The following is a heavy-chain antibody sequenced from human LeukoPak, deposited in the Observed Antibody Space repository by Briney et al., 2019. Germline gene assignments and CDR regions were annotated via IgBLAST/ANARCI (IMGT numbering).Heavy chain of an antibody. Sequence: QSGGSLRLSCAAPGFTFSMYWMSWVRQAPGKGPEWVANIKEDGSEKHYVDSVKGRFTISRDNAKNSLYLQMSSLRAEDTAVYYCARDSSPDSSGYYYWGQGTLVIVSS. CDR3: ARDSSPDSSGYYY. V-gene: IGHV3-7*01. J-gene: IGHJ4*02. CDR2: IKEDGSEK. CDR1: GFTFSMYW. D-gene: IGHD3-22*01.